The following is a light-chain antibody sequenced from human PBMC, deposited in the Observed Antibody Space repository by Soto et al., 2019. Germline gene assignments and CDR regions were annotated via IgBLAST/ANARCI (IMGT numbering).Light chain of an antibody. V-gene: IGKV3-11*01. J-gene: IGKJ5*01. Sequence: EVLLTQSPATLSLSPGETATLFCRASQSVTTYLAWYQQKPGQPPRLLIYDASNRATGIPARFSGSGSGTDFTLTLSSLDPEDFAVYYCQQRSNCPPAITFAQGTRLEIK. CDR1: QSVTTY. CDR3: QQRSNCPPAIT. CDR2: DAS.